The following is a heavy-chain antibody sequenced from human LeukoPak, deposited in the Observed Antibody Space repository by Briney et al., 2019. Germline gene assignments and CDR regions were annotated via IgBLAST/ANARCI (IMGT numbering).Heavy chain of an antibody. D-gene: IGHD3-22*01. CDR3: ARVQWFFAFDI. CDR2: IRSSSSTI. V-gene: IGHV3-48*01. Sequence: GGSLRLSCAASGLTLSTYSMNWVRQAPGKGLEWVSYIRSSSSTIFYADSVKGRFTISRDNAMDSLYLQMNSLRAEDTATYYCARVQWFFAFDIWGQGTMVTVSS. J-gene: IGHJ3*02. CDR1: GLTLSTYS.